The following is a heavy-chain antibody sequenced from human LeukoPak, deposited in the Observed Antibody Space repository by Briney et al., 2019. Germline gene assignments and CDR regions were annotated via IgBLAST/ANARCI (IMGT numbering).Heavy chain of an antibody. Sequence: ASVKVSCKASGGTFSSYAISWVRQAPGQGLEWMGGIIPIFGTANYAQKFQGRVTITADKSTSTAYMELSSLRSEDTAVYYCARPQYYDILPGYYTCPFYWGQGTLVTVSS. D-gene: IGHD3-9*01. CDR3: ARPQYYDILPGYYTCPFY. V-gene: IGHV1-69*06. CDR1: GGTFSSYA. J-gene: IGHJ4*02. CDR2: IIPIFGTA.